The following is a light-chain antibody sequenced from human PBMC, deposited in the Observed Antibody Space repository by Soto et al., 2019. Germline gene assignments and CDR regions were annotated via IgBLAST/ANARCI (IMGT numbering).Light chain of an antibody. CDR2: GAS. CDR1: QSVSSN. V-gene: IGKV3-15*01. J-gene: IGKJ1*01. CDR3: QQYNNWPRT. Sequence: EIVMTQSPATLSVSPGERATLSCRASQSVSSNLAWYQQKPGQAPRLRIYGASTRATGIPARFSGSRSGTEFTLTISSLQSEDFAVYCCQQYNNWPRTFGQGTKVEIK.